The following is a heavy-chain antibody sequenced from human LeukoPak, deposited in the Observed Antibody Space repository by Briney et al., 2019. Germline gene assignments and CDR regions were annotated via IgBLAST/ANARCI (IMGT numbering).Heavy chain of an antibody. Sequence: PSQTLSLTCAVSGGSISSGGYSWSWIRQPPGKGLEWIGYIYHSGSTYYNPSLKSRVTISVDRSKNQFSLKLSPVTAADTAVYYCARRSIGYCSGGSCSKETRFDPWGQGTLVTVSS. CDR1: GGSISSGGYS. D-gene: IGHD2-15*01. J-gene: IGHJ5*02. CDR3: ARRSIGYCSGGSCSKETRFDP. V-gene: IGHV4-30-2*01. CDR2: IYHSGST.